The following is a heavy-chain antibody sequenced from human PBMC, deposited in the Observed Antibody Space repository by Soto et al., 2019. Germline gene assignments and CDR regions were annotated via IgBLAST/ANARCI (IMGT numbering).Heavy chain of an antibody. J-gene: IGHJ4*02. CDR2: IIPIFGTA. CDR1: GGTFSSYA. V-gene: IGHV1-69*13. CDR3: ARDTPPGSYDFWSGYSN. Sequence: GASVKVSCKASGGTFSSYAISWVRQAPGQGLEWMGGIIPIFGTANYAQKFQGRVTITADESTSTAYMELSSLRSEDTAVYYCARDTPPGSYDFWSGYSNWGQGTQVTVSS. D-gene: IGHD3-3*01.